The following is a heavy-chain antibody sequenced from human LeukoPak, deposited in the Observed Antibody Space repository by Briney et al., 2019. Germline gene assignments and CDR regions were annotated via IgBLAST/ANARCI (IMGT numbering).Heavy chain of an antibody. D-gene: IGHD6-13*01. J-gene: IGHJ5*02. CDR1: GHSFTSYW. CDR2: IYPGDSDT. V-gene: IGHV5-51*01. Sequence: GESLKISCKGSGHSFTSYWIGWVRQMPGKGLEWMGIIYPGDSDTRYSPSFQSQVTISADKSISTAYLQWSSLKASDTAMYYCARCGVAAARRALFDPWGQGTLVTVSS. CDR3: ARCGVAAARRALFDP.